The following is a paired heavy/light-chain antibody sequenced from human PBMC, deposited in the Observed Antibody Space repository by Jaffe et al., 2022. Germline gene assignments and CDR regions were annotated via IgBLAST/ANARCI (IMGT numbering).Heavy chain of an antibody. CDR2: ILNDGSKK. CDR3: AKALSTGYNSGWLHSGDY. J-gene: IGHJ4*02. Sequence: QVQLVESGGGVVQPGGSLRLSCEASGFTFSSYGLHWVRQAPGKGLEWVSFILNDGSKKYYGDSVKGRFTISRDNSKNTLYLQMNSLRAEDTAVYYCAKALSTGYNSGWLHSGDYWGQGTLVTVSS. V-gene: IGHV3-30*02. CDR1: GFTFSSYG. D-gene: IGHD6-19*01.
Light chain of an antibody. V-gene: IGLV2-8*01. CDR2: EVS. Sequence: QSALTQPPSASGSPGQSVTISCTGTSSDVGGYNYVSWYQQHPGKAPKLMIYEVSKRPSGVPDRFSGSKSGNTASLTVSGLQAEDEADYYCSSYAGSNNLVFGGGTKVTVL. CDR1: SSDVGGYNY. CDR3: SSYAGSNNLV. J-gene: IGLJ3*02.